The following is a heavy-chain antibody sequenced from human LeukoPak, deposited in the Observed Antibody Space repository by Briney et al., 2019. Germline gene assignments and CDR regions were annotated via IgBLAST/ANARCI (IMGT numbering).Heavy chain of an antibody. Sequence: GGSLRLSCAASGFTFTTYWMSWVRQLPGKGLEWVANINQDGTEKYYVDSVKGRFTISRDNAKNTLYLQMNSLRAEDTAVYYCARDTKYRTFDYWGQGTLVTVSS. V-gene: IGHV3-7*01. CDR1: GFTFTTYW. CDR2: INQDGTEK. D-gene: IGHD2/OR15-2a*01. J-gene: IGHJ4*02. CDR3: ARDTKYRTFDY.